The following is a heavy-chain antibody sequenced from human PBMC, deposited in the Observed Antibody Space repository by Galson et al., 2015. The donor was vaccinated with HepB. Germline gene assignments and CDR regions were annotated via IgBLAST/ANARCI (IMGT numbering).Heavy chain of an antibody. CDR3: ARLAHYYYDSIDWYFDL. V-gene: IGHV5-10-1*01. CDR1: GYSFTSYW. D-gene: IGHD3-22*01. CDR2: IDPSDSYT. Sequence: QSGAEVKKPGESLRISCKGSGYSFTSYWISWVRQMPGKGLEWMGRIDPSDSYTNYSPSFQGHVTISADKSISTAYLQWSSLKASDTAMYYCARLAHYYYDSIDWYFDLWGRGTLVTVSS. J-gene: IGHJ2*01.